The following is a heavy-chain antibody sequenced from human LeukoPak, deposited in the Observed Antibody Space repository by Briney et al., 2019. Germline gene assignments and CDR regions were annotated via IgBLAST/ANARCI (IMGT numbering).Heavy chain of an antibody. D-gene: IGHD5-24*01. Sequence: GGSLRLSCAASGFTFSNYAMNWVRQAPGKGLEWVSAITGSGGTTYYADSTKGRFTISRDNSKNTLYLQMNSLRAEDTAVYYCARERRDGYKDSAFDIWGQGTMVTVSS. J-gene: IGHJ3*02. V-gene: IGHV3-23*01. CDR2: ITGSGGTT. CDR1: GFTFSNYA. CDR3: ARERRDGYKDSAFDI.